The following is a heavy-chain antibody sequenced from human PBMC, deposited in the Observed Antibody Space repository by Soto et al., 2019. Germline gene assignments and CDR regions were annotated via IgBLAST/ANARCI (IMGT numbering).Heavy chain of an antibody. CDR1: GFTFSSYA. Sequence: PGGSLRLSCAASGFTFSSYAMGWVRQAPGKGLEWVSIITFSGANTYYADSVKGRFTISRDTATNSLYLQMNSLRAEDTAVYYCATSTWYAFDIWGQGTMVTVSS. D-gene: IGHD6-13*01. CDR3: ATSTWYAFDI. CDR2: ITFSGANT. J-gene: IGHJ3*02. V-gene: IGHV3-23*01.